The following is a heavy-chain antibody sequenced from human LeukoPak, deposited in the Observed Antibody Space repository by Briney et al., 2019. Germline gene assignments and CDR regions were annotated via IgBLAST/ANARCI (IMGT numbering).Heavy chain of an antibody. CDR1: GGSISTYY. D-gene: IGHD3-22*01. CDR3: ARGRGYYYDSSAYGAFDV. Sequence: SETLSLTCTVSGGSISTYYWNWIRQPPGKGLEWIGYIYHSGSTNYNPSLQSRVTISVDTSKNQFSLKLSSVTAADTAVYYCARGRGYYYDSSAYGAFDVWGQGTVVTVSS. J-gene: IGHJ3*01. CDR2: IYHSGST. V-gene: IGHV4-59*01.